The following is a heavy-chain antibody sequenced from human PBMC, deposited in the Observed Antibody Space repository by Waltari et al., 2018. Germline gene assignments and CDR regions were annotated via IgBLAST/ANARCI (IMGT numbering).Heavy chain of an antibody. Sequence: EVQLVESGGGLAQPGGSMRLSCAASGLSFGNYWMTWVRQASGKGPEWVANIKQDGSEKYYMDSVKGRFTISRDNAKNSLYLQMNNLRVEDTAVYYCTRGVRDSSWYWRDWGQGTLVTVSS. J-gene: IGHJ4*02. CDR2: IKQDGSEK. V-gene: IGHV3-7*01. CDR1: GLSFGNYW. D-gene: IGHD6-13*01. CDR3: TRGVRDSSWYWRD.